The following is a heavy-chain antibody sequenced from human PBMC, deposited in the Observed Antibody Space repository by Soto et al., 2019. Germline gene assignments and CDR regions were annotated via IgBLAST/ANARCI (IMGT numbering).Heavy chain of an antibody. Sequence: QVQLVESGGGVVQPGRSLRVSCAASGFTFSIYAMHWVRQAPGTGLEWVAVISYDGTKTYYADSVKGRFTISRDNXXXXXXXXXXXXXXXXXXXXXXXXXXXXXXXWLIDPFDYWGQGTLVTVS. J-gene: IGHJ4*02. CDR1: GFTFSIYA. CDR2: ISYDGTKT. CDR3: XXXXXXXXXWLIDPFDY. D-gene: IGHD5-12*01. V-gene: IGHV3-30*03.